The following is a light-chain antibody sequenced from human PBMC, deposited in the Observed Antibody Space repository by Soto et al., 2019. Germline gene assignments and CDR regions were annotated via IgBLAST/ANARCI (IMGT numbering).Light chain of an antibody. CDR1: QSISSR. CDR2: DAS. J-gene: IGKJ5*01. V-gene: IGKV1-5*01. CDR3: QQYNTYST. Sequence: DIQMTQSPSTLSASVGDRVTITCRASQSISSRLAWYQQKPGKAPKLLISDASSLKSGVPSRFSGSGSGTEFTLTISSLQPDDFATYYCQQYNTYSTFGQGTRLEIK.